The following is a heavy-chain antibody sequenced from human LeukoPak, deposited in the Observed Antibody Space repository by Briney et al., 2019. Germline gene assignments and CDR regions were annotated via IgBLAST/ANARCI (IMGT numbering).Heavy chain of an antibody. J-gene: IGHJ5*01. D-gene: IGHD1-26*01. Sequence: ASVEVSCKASGYTFTAYYIHWVRQAPGQGLEWMGRINPNSGGTNYAQKFQGRVTMTRDTSTSTAYMELSRLRSDDTAVYYCARPWEITMSERSYNWFDSWGQGTLVTVSS. CDR2: INPNSGGT. CDR1: GYTFTAYY. CDR3: ARPWEITMSERSYNWFDS. V-gene: IGHV1-2*02.